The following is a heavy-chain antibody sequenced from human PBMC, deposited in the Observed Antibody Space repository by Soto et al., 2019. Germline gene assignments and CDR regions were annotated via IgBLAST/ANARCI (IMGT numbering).Heavy chain of an antibody. CDR3: ARSIYDFWSGPPGGMDV. CDR2: ISSSGSTI. V-gene: IGHV3-48*03. CDR1: GFTFSSYE. Sequence: LRLSCAASGFTFSSYEMNWVRQAPGKGLEWVSYISSSGSTIYYADSVKGRFTISRDSAKNSLYLQMNSLRAEDTAVYYCARSIYDFWSGPPGGMDVWGQGTTVTVSS. D-gene: IGHD3-3*01. J-gene: IGHJ6*02.